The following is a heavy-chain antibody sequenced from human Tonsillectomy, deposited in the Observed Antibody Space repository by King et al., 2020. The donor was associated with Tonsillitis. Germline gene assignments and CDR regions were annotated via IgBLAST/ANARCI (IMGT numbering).Heavy chain of an antibody. J-gene: IGHJ2*01. CDR1: GYSFTSYW. D-gene: IGHD1-26*01. CDR3: ARPGIVGATDYWFFDL. Sequence: VQLVESGAEVKKSGESLKISCKASGYSFTSYWLGWVRQMPGKGLEWMGIIYPGDSDTRYSPSFQGQITISADKSISTAYLQWSSLKASDNAMYYCARPGIVGATDYWFFDLWGRGTLVTVSS. V-gene: IGHV5-51*01. CDR2: IYPGDSDT.